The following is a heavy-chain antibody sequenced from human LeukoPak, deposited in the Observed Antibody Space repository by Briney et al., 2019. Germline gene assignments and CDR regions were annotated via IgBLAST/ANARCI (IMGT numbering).Heavy chain of an antibody. D-gene: IGHD3-16*01. Sequence: ASVKVSCKASGYTFTSYGINWVRQATGQGLAWMGWMNPNSGNTGYAQKFQGRVTITRNTSISTAYMELSSLRSEDTAVYYCARGLGTPSGYCDYWGQGTLVTVSS. CDR2: MNPNSGNT. V-gene: IGHV1-8*03. J-gene: IGHJ4*02. CDR3: ARGLGTPSGYCDY. CDR1: GYTFTSYG.